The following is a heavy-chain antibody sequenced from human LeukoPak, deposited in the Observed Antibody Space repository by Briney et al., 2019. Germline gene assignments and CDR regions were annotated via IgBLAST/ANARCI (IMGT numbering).Heavy chain of an antibody. J-gene: IGHJ4*02. Sequence: SSETLSPTCAVYGGSFSGYYWSWIRQPPGKGLEWIGEINHSGSTNYNPSLKSRVTISVDTSKNQFSLKLSSVTAADTAVYYCARGGDIVVVPAALSYYFDYWGQGTLVTVSS. CDR1: GGSFSGYY. D-gene: IGHD2-2*01. CDR2: INHSGST. V-gene: IGHV4-34*01. CDR3: ARGGDIVVVPAALSYYFDY.